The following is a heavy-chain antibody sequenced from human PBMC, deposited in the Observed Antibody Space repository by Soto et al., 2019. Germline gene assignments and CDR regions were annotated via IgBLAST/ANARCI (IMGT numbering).Heavy chain of an antibody. CDR3: SQEAPGGWHFLDN. CDR2: MSYDGRQK. Sequence: QVQLVESGGGVVQPGRSLRLSCAASGFTFRTYGMHWVRQAPGKGLEWVAFMSYDGRQKYYADSVKGRFTISRDNSKNTLDLQTNSLATDDTAVYFCSQEAPGGWHFLDNWGQGTLVTLSS. J-gene: IGHJ4*01. CDR1: GFTFRTYG. V-gene: IGHV3-30*18. D-gene: IGHD6-19*01.